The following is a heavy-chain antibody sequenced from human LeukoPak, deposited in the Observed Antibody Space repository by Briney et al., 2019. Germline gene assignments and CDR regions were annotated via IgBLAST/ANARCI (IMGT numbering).Heavy chain of an antibody. CDR3: ARDREVVTAKAQMDV. V-gene: IGHV3-53*01. CDR1: GFTVSTNH. Sequence: GGSLRLSCAVSGFTVSTNHMSWVRQAPGRGLEWVSVIYNDGNTYYTDSVKGRFTISRDNSKNTVFRQMNSLRVEDTAVYYCARDREVVTAKAQMDVWGKGTTVTVSS. J-gene: IGHJ6*03. CDR2: IYNDGNT. D-gene: IGHD2-21*02.